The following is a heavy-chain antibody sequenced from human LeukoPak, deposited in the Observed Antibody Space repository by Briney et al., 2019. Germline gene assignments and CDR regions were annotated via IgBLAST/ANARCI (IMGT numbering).Heavy chain of an antibody. CDR2: IYYTGST. V-gene: IGHV4-61*01. J-gene: IGHJ4*02. Sequence: SETLSLTCIVSGGSVSSGTYYWSWIRQPPGKGLEWVEYIYYTGSTNYNPSLKSRVTISVDTSKNQFSLKLSSVTAADTAVYYYARWDSSDYLRYWGQGTLVTVSS. CDR3: ARWDSSDYLRY. CDR1: GGSVSSGTYY. D-gene: IGHD3-22*01.